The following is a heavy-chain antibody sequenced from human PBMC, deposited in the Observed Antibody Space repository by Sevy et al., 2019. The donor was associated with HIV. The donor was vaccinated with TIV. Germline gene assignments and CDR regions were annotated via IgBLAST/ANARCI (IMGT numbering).Heavy chain of an antibody. Sequence: SETLSLTCIVSGGSITSLYWNWIRQPPGKGLEWIANIYYNGHINYSPSLKSRVTLSLDTSKNQFSLRLSSVTAADTAMYFCAGENAWGRGYSWGQGTLVTVSS. D-gene: IGHD1-26*01. CDR3: AGENAWGRGYS. J-gene: IGHJ4*02. V-gene: IGHV4-59*08. CDR2: IYYNGHI. CDR1: GGSITSLY.